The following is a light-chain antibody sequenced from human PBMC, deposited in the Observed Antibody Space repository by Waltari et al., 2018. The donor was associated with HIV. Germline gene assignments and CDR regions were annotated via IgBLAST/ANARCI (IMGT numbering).Light chain of an antibody. V-gene: IGLV1-47*01. CDR3: AAWDDSLSGSYV. Sequence: QSVLTQPPSASGTPGQRVTIACSGSSSNIGNNYVYWYQQLPGTAPKLLIYRNDKRPPGFPDRLSGSKSGTSASLAISGLRSEDDADYYCAAWDDSLSGSYVFATGTKVTVL. J-gene: IGLJ1*01. CDR2: RND. CDR1: SSNIGNNY.